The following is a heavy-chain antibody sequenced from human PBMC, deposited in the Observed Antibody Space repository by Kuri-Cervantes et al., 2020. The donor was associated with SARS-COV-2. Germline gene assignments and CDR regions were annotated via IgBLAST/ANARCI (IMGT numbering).Heavy chain of an antibody. D-gene: IGHD3-10*01. CDR1: GFTFDDYG. J-gene: IGHJ2*01. CDR3: ARKGSGGWYFDL. Sequence: GESLKISCAASGFTFDDYGMSWVRQAPGKGLEWVSGINWSGGSTGYADSVKGRFTISRDHAKNSLYLQMNSLRAEDTALYYCARKGSGGWYFDLWGRGTLVTVSS. V-gene: IGHV3-20*04. CDR2: INWSGGST.